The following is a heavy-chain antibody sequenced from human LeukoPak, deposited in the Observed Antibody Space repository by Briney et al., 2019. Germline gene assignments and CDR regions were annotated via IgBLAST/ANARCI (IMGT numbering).Heavy chain of an antibody. CDR1: GGSISSGSYY. J-gene: IGHJ5*02. CDR3: ARSFSRGLLRWFDP. V-gene: IGHV4-61*02. Sequence: SQTLSLTCTVSGGSISSGSYYWSWIRQPAGKGLEWIGRIYTSGSTNYNPSLKSRVTISVDTSKNQFSLKLSSVTAADTAVYYCARSFSRGLLRWFDPWGQGTLVTVSS. CDR2: IYTSGST. D-gene: IGHD2-15*01.